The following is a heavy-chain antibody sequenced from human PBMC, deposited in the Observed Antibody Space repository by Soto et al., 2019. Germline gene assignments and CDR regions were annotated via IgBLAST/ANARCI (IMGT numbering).Heavy chain of an antibody. V-gene: IGHV4-59*08. D-gene: IGHD1-20*01. CDR2: IYYSGST. J-gene: IGHJ4*02. Sequence: QVQLQESGPGLVKPSETLSLTCTVSGGSSSSYYWSWIRQPPGKGLEWIGYIYYSGSTNYNPSLKSRVTISVDTSKNQFPLTLSSVTAADTAVYYCARRYGYSFDYWGQGTLVTVSS. CDR3: ARRYGYSFDY. CDR1: GGSSSSYY.